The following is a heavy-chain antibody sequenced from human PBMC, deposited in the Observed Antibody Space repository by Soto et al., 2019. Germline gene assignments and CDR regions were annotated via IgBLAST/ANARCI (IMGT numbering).Heavy chain of an antibody. CDR2: ISSRDGST. J-gene: IGHJ4*02. V-gene: IGHV1-18*01. CDR3: ARALLHNGVVPDFEY. Sequence: QVPLVQSGAEVKTPGASVKVSCKASGYTFANYGFTRVRQAPGQGLEWMGWISSRDGSTNYAQKLWDRVTMTADTPTSTTYMELRSLRSDDTAVYYCARALLHNGVVPDFEYWGQGTLVTVSS. D-gene: IGHD2-15*01. CDR1: GYTFANYG.